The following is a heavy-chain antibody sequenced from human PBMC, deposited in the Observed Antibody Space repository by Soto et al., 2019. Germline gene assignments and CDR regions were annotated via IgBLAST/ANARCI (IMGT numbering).Heavy chain of an antibody. CDR3: ARARERGNSGHSGMDV. CDR2: IYYSGST. J-gene: IGHJ6*02. D-gene: IGHD2-21*02. Sequence: QVQLQESGPGLVKPSQTLSLTCTVSGGSISSGGYYWSWIRQHPGKGLEWIGYIYYSGSTYYNPSLKSRVTISVDTSKNQFSLKLSSVTAADTAVYYCARARERGNSGHSGMDVWGQGTTVTVSS. CDR1: GGSISSGGYY. V-gene: IGHV4-31*03.